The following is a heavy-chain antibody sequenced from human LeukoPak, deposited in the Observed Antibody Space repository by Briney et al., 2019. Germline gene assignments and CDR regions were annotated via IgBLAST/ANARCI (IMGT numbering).Heavy chain of an antibody. J-gene: IGHJ4*02. CDR1: EFTFSSYA. CDR3: AKDVGKWESLHFFDY. Sequence: PGGSLRLSCAASEFTFSSYAMSWVRQAPGKGLEWVSAISGSGGSTYYADSVTGRFTISRDNSRNTLYLQMNSLRGDDTAVYYCAKDVGKWESLHFFDYWGQGTLVTVSS. CDR2: ISGSGGST. V-gene: IGHV3-23*01. D-gene: IGHD1-26*01.